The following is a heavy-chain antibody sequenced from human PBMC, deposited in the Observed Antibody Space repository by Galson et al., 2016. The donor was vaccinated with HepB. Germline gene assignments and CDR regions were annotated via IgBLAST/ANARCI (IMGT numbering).Heavy chain of an antibody. V-gene: IGHV3-48*03. Sequence: SLRLSCAASGFTLTNFEMIWVRQAPGKGLEWVSYISSSGGDIYHADSVKGRFTISRDNAKNSLYLQMDSLRAEDTALYYCVRDGRIGRGYFRPWDYWGQGTLVTVSS. CDR3: VRDGRIGRGYFRPWDY. CDR1: GFTLTNFE. J-gene: IGHJ4*02. D-gene: IGHD3-22*01. CDR2: ISSSGGDI.